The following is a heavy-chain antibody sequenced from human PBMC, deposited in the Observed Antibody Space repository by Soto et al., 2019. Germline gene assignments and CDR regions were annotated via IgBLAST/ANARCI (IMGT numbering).Heavy chain of an antibody. CDR2: ISTYNGNT. D-gene: IGHD6-13*01. CDR1: GYTFTTYG. Sequence: QVQLVQSGAEVKKPGASVKVSCKASGYTFTTYGISWVRQAPGQGLEWMGWISTYNGNTNYAQKFQGRVTMTTDTSXXTAYMELRSLRSDDTAVYYCARGKQHSSTWYPQIGWGRGTLVTVSS. CDR3: ARGKQHSSTWYPQIG. V-gene: IGHV1-18*01. J-gene: IGHJ4*02.